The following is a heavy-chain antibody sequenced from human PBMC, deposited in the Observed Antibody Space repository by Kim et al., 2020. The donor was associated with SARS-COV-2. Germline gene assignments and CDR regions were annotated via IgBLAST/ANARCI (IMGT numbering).Heavy chain of an antibody. CDR1: GFTFSSYD. D-gene: IGHD3-10*01. Sequence: GGSLRLSCAASGFTFSSYDMHWVRQATGKGLEWVSAIGTAGDTYYPGSVKGRFTISRENAKNSLYLQMNSLRAGDTAVYYCARATMGSSPHYYYYYGMDVWGQGTTVTVSS. V-gene: IGHV3-13*01. CDR2: IGTAGDT. J-gene: IGHJ6*02. CDR3: ARATMGSSPHYYYYYGMDV.